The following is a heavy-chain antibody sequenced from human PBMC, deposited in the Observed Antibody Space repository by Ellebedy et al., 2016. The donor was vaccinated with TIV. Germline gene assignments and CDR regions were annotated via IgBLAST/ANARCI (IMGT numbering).Heavy chain of an antibody. CDR2: IYHSGST. D-gene: IGHD3-22*01. CDR3: ARGGYYYDSSGYYYDWFDP. V-gene: IGHV4-38-2*02. CDR1: GYSIRSGYD. Sequence: SETLSLTCTVSGYSIRSGYDWGWIRQHPGKGLEWIGSIYHSGSTYYNPSLKSRITISVDTSKNQFSLTLSSVTAADTAVYYCARGGYYYDSSGYYYDWFDPWGQGTLVTVSS. J-gene: IGHJ5*02.